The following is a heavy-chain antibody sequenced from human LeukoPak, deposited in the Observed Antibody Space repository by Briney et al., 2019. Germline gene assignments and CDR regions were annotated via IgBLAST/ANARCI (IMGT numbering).Heavy chain of an antibody. CDR3: TRVGGSYYDSSGYYDY. CDR1: GYTFTSYY. J-gene: IGHJ4*02. V-gene: IGHV1-46*01. CDR2: INPSGGST. Sequence: ASVKVSCKASGYTFTSYYMHWVRQAPGQGLEWMGIINPSGGSTSYAQKFQGRVTMTRDTSTSTVYMELSSLRSEDTAVYYCTRVGGSYYDSSGYYDYWGQGTLVTVSS. D-gene: IGHD3-22*01.